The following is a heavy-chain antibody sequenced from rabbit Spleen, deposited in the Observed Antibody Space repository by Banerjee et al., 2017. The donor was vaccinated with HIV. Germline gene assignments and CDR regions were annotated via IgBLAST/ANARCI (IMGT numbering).Heavy chain of an antibody. Sequence: QEQLVESGGGLVQPEGSLTLTCTASGFSFSSSAYIYWIRQAPGKGLEWIACIRDGDDTTRYANWATGRFTISKTSSTTVTLQMTSLTAADTATYFCARDTTTSFSNYGMDLWGPGTLVTVS. CDR1: GFSFSSSAY. V-gene: IGHV1S45*01. J-gene: IGHJ6*01. CDR2: IRDGDDTT. D-gene: IGHD1-1*01. CDR3: ARDTTTSFSNYGMDL.